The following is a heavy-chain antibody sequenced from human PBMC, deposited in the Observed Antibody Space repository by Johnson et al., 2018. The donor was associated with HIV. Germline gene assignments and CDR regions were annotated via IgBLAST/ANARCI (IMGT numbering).Heavy chain of an antibody. CDR3: ARDSPQLVGDAFDI. CDR2: ISYDGSNK. Sequence: QVQLVESGGGVVQPGRSLRLSCAASGFTFSNHAMHWVRQAPGKGLEWVAFISYDGSNKYYADSVKGRFTISRDNSKNTLYLQMNSLRAEDTAVYYCARDSPQLVGDAFDIWGQGTMVTVSS. V-gene: IGHV3-30-3*01. D-gene: IGHD6-13*01. CDR1: GFTFSNHA. J-gene: IGHJ3*02.